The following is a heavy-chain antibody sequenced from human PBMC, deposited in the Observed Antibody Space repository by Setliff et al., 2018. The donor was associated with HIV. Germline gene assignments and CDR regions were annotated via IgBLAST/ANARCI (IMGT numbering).Heavy chain of an antibody. D-gene: IGHD6-6*01. V-gene: IGHV4-34*01. Sequence: SETLSLTCAVYGGSFSDYYWSWIRQPPGKGLEWIGEINHSGSTNYNPSLKSRVTISVDTSKNQFSLKLSSVTAADTAVYYCARGGRFLAAQTWFDPWGQGTLVTVSS. J-gene: IGHJ5*02. CDR1: GGSFSDYY. CDR2: INHSGST. CDR3: ARGGRFLAAQTWFDP.